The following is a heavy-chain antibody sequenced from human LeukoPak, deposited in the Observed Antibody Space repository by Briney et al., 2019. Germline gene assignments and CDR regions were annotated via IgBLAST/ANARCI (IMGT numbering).Heavy chain of an antibody. CDR3: AEVESSYCRI. CDR2: IGGGGYTT. D-gene: IGHD3-10*01. CDR1: GLTFGNYG. Sequence: GWSLRLYCVASGLTFGNYGMNWVRQAPGKGLQWVSSIGGGGYTTYYADSVRGRFTISRDNSKNSMYLQMSSLRAEDTAIYYCAEVESSYCRIWGQGTLVTVSS. J-gene: IGHJ4*01. V-gene: IGHV3-23*01.